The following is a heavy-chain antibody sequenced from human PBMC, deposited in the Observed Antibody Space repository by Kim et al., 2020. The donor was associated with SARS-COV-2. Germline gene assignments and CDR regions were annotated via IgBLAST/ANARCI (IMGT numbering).Heavy chain of an antibody. CDR2: FDPEDGET. D-gene: IGHD2-2*01. CDR3: ATYPVSTWYFDY. Sequence: ASVKVSCKVSGYTLTELSMHWVRQAPGKGLEWMGGFDPEDGETIYAQKFQGRVTMTEDTSTDTAYMELSSLRSEDTAVYYCATYPVSTWYFDYWGQGTLVTVSS. J-gene: IGHJ4*02. CDR1: GYTLTELS. V-gene: IGHV1-24*01.